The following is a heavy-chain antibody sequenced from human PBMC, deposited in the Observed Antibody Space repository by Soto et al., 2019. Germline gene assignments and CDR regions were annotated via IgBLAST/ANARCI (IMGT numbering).Heavy chain of an antibody. CDR3: ARESAKYDFWSGYYSNWFDP. D-gene: IGHD3-3*01. Sequence: GASVKVSCKASGYTFTGYYMHWVRQAPGQGLEWMGWINPNSGGTNYAQKFQGRVTMTRDTSISTAYMELSRLRSDDTAVYYCARESAKYDFWSGYYSNWFDPWGQGTLVTVSS. J-gene: IGHJ5*02. V-gene: IGHV1-2*02. CDR1: GYTFTGYY. CDR2: INPNSGGT.